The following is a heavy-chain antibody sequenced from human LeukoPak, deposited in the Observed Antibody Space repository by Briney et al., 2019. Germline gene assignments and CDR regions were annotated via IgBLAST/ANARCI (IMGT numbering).Heavy chain of an antibody. CDR2: IRYDGSNK. D-gene: IGHD3-3*01. Sequence: GGSLRLSCTASGFTFGDYAVSWVRQAPGKGLEWVAFIRYDGSNKYYADSVKGRFTISRDNSKNTLYLQMNSLRAEDTAVYYCARDHYDFWSGYAPSRTWNYMDVWGKGTTVTVSS. CDR1: GFTFGDYA. CDR3: ARDHYDFWSGYAPSRTWNYMDV. V-gene: IGHV3-30*02. J-gene: IGHJ6*03.